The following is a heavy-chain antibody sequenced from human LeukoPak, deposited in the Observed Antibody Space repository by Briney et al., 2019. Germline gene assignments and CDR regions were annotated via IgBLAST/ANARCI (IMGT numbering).Heavy chain of an antibody. V-gene: IGHV3-7*01. J-gene: IGHJ4*02. D-gene: IGHD4-17*01. CDR3: ARDYGDYEGYFDY. CDR2: IKQDGSEK. Sequence: GGSLRLSCAVSGFTFSSYWMSWVRQAPGKGLEWVANIKQDGSEKYYVDSVKGRFTISRDNAKNSLYLQMNSLRAEDTAVYYCARDYGDYEGYFDYWGQGTLVTVSS. CDR1: GFTFSSYW.